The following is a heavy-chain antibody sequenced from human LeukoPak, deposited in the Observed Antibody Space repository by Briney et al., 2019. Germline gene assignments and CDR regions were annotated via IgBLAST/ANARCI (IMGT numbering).Heavy chain of an antibody. V-gene: IGHV4-59*01. CDR3: ARTGCSTSCYTHWFDP. CDR1: GGSISSYY. Sequence: PSETLSLTCTVSGGSISSYYWSWIRQPPGKGLEWIGYIYYSGSTNYNPSLKSRVTISVDTSKNQFSLKLSSVTAADTAVYYCARTGCSTSCYTHWFDPWGQGTLVTVSS. J-gene: IGHJ5*02. D-gene: IGHD2-2*02. CDR2: IYYSGST.